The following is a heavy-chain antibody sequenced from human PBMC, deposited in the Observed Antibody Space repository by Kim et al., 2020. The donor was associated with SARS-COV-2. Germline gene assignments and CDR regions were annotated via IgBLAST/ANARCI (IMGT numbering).Heavy chain of an antibody. CDR3: ARDRLKMDIVVASTSFDP. Sequence: GGSLRLSCAASGFTFSSYSMNWVRQAPGKGLEWVSSISSSSSYIYYADSVKGRFTISRDNAKNSLYLQMNSLRAEDTAVYYCARDRLKMDIVVASTSFDPWVQGTMVTVSS. CDR2: ISSSSSYI. D-gene: IGHD2-15*01. V-gene: IGHV3-21*01. J-gene: IGHJ5*02. CDR1: GFTFSSYS.